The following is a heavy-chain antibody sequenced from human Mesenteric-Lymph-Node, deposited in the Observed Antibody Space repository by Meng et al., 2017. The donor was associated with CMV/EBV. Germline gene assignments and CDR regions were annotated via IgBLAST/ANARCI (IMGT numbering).Heavy chain of an antibody. D-gene: IGHD3-22*01. CDR2: INPNGGST. V-gene: IGHV3-20*04. Sequence: GGSLRLSCAASGFTFDDFGMSWVRQAPGKGLEWVSRINPNGGSTGYVDSVKGRFTISRDNAKNSMYLQMNSLRAEDTALYYCARDGYYYDSSGPDYWGQGTLVTVSS. CDR1: GFTFDDFG. CDR3: ARDGYYYDSSGPDY. J-gene: IGHJ4*02.